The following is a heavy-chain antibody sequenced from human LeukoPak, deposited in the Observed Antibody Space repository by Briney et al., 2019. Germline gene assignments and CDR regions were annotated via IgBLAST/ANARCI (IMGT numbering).Heavy chain of an antibody. V-gene: IGHV4-59*08. D-gene: IGHD3-16*02. CDR1: GGSISGYY. Sequence: SETLSLTCTVSGGSISGYYWSWIRPRPGNTLEWIAHIHYSGRTTYNPSLQSRVTMSLETSKNQLSLKLSSVSATDTAVYYCARHKDGGTYPLDYWGPGTLVTVSS. CDR2: IHYSGRT. CDR3: ARHKDGGTYPLDY. J-gene: IGHJ4*02.